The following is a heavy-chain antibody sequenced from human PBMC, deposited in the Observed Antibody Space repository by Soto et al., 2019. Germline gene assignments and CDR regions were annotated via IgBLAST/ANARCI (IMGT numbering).Heavy chain of an antibody. CDR2: IKSQRNGGTI. J-gene: IGHJ4*02. V-gene: IGHV3-15*07. CDR1: GFSFNRAW. D-gene: IGHD2-15*01. Sequence: EVQLVESGGDLVKPGGSLRLSCAGSGFSFNRAWMNWVRRAPGKGLEWVGRIKSQRNGGTIEYAAAVTGRFSISRDDSKGILYLQMNGLRAEDTGVYFCMTGWVDAPHDGYWGQGTQVVVSS. CDR3: MTGWVDAPHDGY.